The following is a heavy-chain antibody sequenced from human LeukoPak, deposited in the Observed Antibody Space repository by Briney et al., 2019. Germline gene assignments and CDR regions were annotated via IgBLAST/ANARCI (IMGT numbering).Heavy chain of an antibody. D-gene: IGHD3-16*01. CDR1: GGTFSSYA. CDR2: IIPILGIA. J-gene: IGHJ4*02. V-gene: IGHV1-69*04. Sequence: PVKVSCKASGGTFSSYAISWVRQAPGQGLEWMGRIIPILGIANYAQKFQGRVTITADKSTSTAYMELSSLRSEDTAVYYCARVVYDYVWGSPLGPFDYWGQGTLVTVSS. CDR3: ARVVYDYVWGSPLGPFDY.